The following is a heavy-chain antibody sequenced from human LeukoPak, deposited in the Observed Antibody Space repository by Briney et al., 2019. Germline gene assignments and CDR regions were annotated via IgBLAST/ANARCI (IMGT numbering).Heavy chain of an antibody. Sequence: SQTLTLTCAISGDSVSSNCAAWNWITQSTSRGLEWLGKTYYRSKWYNDYAVSVKSLITINPHTSKNQFSLQLNSVTPEDTAVYYCARVYCSGGSCSNWFDPWGQGTLVTVSS. CDR2: TYYRSKWYN. V-gene: IGHV6-1*01. CDR3: ARVYCSGGSCSNWFDP. D-gene: IGHD2-15*01. J-gene: IGHJ5*02. CDR1: GDSVSSNCAA.